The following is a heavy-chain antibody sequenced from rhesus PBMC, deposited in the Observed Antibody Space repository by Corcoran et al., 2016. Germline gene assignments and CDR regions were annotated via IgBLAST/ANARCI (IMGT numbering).Heavy chain of an antibody. CDR3: ARVPGYFEF. V-gene: IGHV4-65*01. CDR1: GGHVSSSNW. J-gene: IGHJ1*01. Sequence: QVQLQESGPGLVKPSETLSPTCAASGGHVSSSNWWSWIRQPPGKGLEWIGDISGSSGSTYYNPSLKSRVTISADTSKNQFSLKLSSVTAADTAVYYCARVPGYFEFWGQGALVTVSS. CDR2: ISGSSGST.